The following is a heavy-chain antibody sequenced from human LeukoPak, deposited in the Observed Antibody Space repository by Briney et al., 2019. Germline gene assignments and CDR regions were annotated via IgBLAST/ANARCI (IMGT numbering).Heavy chain of an antibody. CDR3: ARDSAIFGVVITQLEFDY. CDR2: INPNSGGT. D-gene: IGHD3-3*01. J-gene: IGHJ4*02. V-gene: IGHV1-2*02. CDR1: GYTFTGYY. Sequence: GASVKVSCKASGYTFTGYYMHWVRQAPGQGLEWMGWINPNSGGTNYAQKFQGRVTMTRDTSISTAYMELSRLRSDDTAVYYCARDSAIFGVVITQLEFDYWGQGTLVTVSS.